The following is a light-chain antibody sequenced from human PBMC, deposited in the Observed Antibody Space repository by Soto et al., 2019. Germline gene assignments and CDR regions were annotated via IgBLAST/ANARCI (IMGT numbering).Light chain of an antibody. V-gene: IGLV6-57*04. J-gene: IGLJ2*01. CDR2: QNN. CDR3: CSYAGSYTHVV. Sequence: NFMLTQPHSVSESPGKTVTISCTRSSGSIASNYVQWYQQRPGSAPITLIYQNNQRPSGVPDRFSGSIDSSSNSASLSISGLQAEDEADYYCCSYAGSYTHVVFGGGTKLTVL. CDR1: SGSIASNY.